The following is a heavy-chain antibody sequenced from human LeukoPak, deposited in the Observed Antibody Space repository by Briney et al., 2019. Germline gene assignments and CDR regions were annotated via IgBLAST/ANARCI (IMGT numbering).Heavy chain of an antibody. CDR1: GFTFSTYD. D-gene: IGHD7-27*01. CDR2: ITTGSTDI. Sequence: GGSLRLSCAASGFTFSTYDMNWIRQAPGKGLEWVSSITTGSTDIYYADSLKGRFTISRDDAKNSVYLQMNSLRVEDTAVYYCARDLPGVPIDHWGQGILVTVSS. CDR3: ARDLPGVPIDH. V-gene: IGHV3-21*06. J-gene: IGHJ4*02.